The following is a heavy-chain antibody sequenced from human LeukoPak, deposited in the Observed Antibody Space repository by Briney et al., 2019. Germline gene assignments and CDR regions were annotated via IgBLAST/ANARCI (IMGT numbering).Heavy chain of an antibody. CDR2: IYHSGST. CDR3: AVNIAAAGTWNY. J-gene: IGHJ4*02. CDR1: GGSISSYY. V-gene: IGHV4-59*04. Sequence: SETLSLTCTVSGGSISSYYWSWIRQPPGKGLEWIGYIYHSGSTYYNPSLKSRVTISVDRSKNQFSLKLSSVTAADTAVYYCAVNIAAAGTWNYWGQGTLVTVSS. D-gene: IGHD6-13*01.